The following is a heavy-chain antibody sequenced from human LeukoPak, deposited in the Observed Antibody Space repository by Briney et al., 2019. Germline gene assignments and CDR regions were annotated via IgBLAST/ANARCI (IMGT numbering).Heavy chain of an antibody. CDR2: ISGSGGST. CDR3: AKDSPRYSSSWYWYYFDY. J-gene: IGHJ4*02. Sequence: GGSLRLSCAASGFTFSSYAMSWVRQAPGKGLEWGSAISGSGGSTYYADSVKGRFTISRDNSKNTLYLQMNSLRAEDTAVYYCAKDSPRYSSSWYWYYFDYWGQGTLVTVSS. D-gene: IGHD6-13*01. CDR1: GFTFSSYA. V-gene: IGHV3-23*01.